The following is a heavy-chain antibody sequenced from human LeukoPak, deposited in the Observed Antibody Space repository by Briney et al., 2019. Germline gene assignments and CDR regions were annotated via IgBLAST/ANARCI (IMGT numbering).Heavy chain of an antibody. D-gene: IGHD1-26*01. CDR3: ARASVGANQVDY. CDR2: IYHSGST. Sequence: SETLSLTCTVSGYSISSGYYWGWIRQPPGKGLEWIGSIYHSGSTYYNPSLKSRVTISVDTSKNQFSLKLSSVTAADTAVYYCARASVGANQVDYWGQGTLVTVSS. V-gene: IGHV4-38-2*02. J-gene: IGHJ4*02. CDR1: GYSISSGYY.